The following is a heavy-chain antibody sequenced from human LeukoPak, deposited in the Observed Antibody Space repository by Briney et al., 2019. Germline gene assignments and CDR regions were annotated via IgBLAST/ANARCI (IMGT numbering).Heavy chain of an antibody. D-gene: IGHD3-9*01. CDR1: GFTFSSYE. J-gene: IGHJ4*02. Sequence: GGSLRLSCVASGFTFSSYEMNWVRQAPGKGLEWVSYISSSGNTIYYADSVKGRFTTSRDNAKNSLSLQLNTLRVEDTAIYYCARGHYDVLASSYKWTPDYWGQGTLVTVSS. CDR3: ARGHYDVLASSYKWTPDY. CDR2: ISSSGNTI. V-gene: IGHV3-48*03.